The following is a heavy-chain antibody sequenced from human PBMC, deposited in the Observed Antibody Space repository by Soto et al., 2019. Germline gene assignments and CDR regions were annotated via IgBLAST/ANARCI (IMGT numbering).Heavy chain of an antibody. CDR1: EFTFRTYC. Sequence: PGGSLRLSCGASEFTFRTYCMHWVRQTPGKGLVWVSRMTSDGSNTNYEDSVKGRFTISRDNAKNTLYLQMNSLRAEDTAVYYCAKDSEAFDYWGQGTLVTVSS. J-gene: IGHJ4*02. CDR3: AKDSEAFDY. V-gene: IGHV3-74*01. D-gene: IGHD1-26*01. CDR2: MTSDGSNT.